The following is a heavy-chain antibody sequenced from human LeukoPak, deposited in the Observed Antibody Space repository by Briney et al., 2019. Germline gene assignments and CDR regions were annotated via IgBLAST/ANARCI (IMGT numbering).Heavy chain of an antibody. D-gene: IGHD1-26*01. J-gene: IGHJ6*02. V-gene: IGHV3-33*01. CDR1: GFTFSSYG. CDR2: IWYDGSNK. Sequence: GGSLRLSCAASGFTFSSYGMHWVRQAPGKGLEWVAVIWYDGSNKYYADSVKGRFTISRDNSKNTLYLQMNSLRAEDTAVYYCARDWGYSGSYYYYYGMDVWGQGTTVTVSS. CDR3: ARDWGYSGSYYYYYGMDV.